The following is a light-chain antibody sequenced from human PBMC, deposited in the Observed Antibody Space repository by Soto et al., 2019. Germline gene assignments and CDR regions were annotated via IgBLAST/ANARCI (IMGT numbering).Light chain of an antibody. J-gene: IGLJ3*02. CDR2: EVS. CDR1: SNDVGGYNY. V-gene: IGLV2-14*01. Sequence: QSVLTQPASVSGSPGQSITISCTGTSNDVGGYNYVSWYQQHPYKAPKFMIYEVSNRPSGVSNRFSGSKSGNTASLTISGLQAEDEADYYCSSYTTSNSWVFGGGTKLTVL. CDR3: SSYTTSNSWV.